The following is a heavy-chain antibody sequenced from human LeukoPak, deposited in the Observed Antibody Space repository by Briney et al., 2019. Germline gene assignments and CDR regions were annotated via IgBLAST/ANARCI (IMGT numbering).Heavy chain of an antibody. Sequence: GGSLRLSCAASGFTFSSYVMHRVRQAPGKGLEWVSGISGSGGSTYLADSVKGRFTISRDNSKNTLYLEMNSLRADDTAVYYCAKDRPTVYSSSWLHFLDSWGQGTLVTVSS. CDR2: ISGSGGST. V-gene: IGHV3-23*01. CDR1: GFTFSSYV. J-gene: IGHJ4*02. D-gene: IGHD6-13*01. CDR3: AKDRPTVYSSSWLHFLDS.